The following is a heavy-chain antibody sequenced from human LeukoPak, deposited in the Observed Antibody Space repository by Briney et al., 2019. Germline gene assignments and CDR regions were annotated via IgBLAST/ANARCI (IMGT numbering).Heavy chain of an antibody. CDR1: GFTFSSYA. J-gene: IGHJ3*02. Sequence: PGGSLRLSCAASGFTFSSYAMSWVRQAPGKGLEWVSAISGSGGSTYYAASVQGRFTISRDNSKNTLYLHMNSLRAEDTALYYCAKDPNGDYIGAFGIWGQGTMVTVSS. D-gene: IGHD4-17*01. CDR3: AKDPNGDYIGAFGI. V-gene: IGHV3-23*01. CDR2: ISGSGGST.